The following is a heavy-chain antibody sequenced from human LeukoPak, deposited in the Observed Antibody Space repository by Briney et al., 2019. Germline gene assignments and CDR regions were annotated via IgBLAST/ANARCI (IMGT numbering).Heavy chain of an antibody. J-gene: IGHJ4*02. Sequence: SETLSLTCTVSGVSSSSSYWSWIRQPPGKGLEWIGYIFYTGDSNHNPSFKSRVSISLDTSKDQISLKLSSVTAADTAVYYCASFLPLTGLDYWGQGTLVTVSS. CDR1: GVSSSSSY. D-gene: IGHD3-9*01. V-gene: IGHV4-59*08. CDR3: ASFLPLTGLDY. CDR2: IFYTGDS.